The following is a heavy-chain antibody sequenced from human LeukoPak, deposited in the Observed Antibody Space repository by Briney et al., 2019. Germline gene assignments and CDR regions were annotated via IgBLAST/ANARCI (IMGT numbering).Heavy chain of an antibody. D-gene: IGHD3-3*01. CDR1: GFTFSDTY. CDR2: ISPSGTDI. CDR3: ARSYDFWSGDSQFDY. V-gene: IGHV3-11*01. J-gene: IGHJ4*02. Sequence: GGSLRLSCAVSGFTFSDTYMTWIRQAPGKGLESLSYISPSGTDISYADSVKGRFTISRDNAKNSLYLQMNSLRVEDTAVYYCARSYDFWSGDSQFDYWGLGTLVTVSS.